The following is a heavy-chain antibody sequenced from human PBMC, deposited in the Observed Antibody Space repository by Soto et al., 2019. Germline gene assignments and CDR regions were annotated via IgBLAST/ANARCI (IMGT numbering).Heavy chain of an antibody. V-gene: IGHV4-4*07. J-gene: IGHJ5*02. CDR2: IYTSGST. CDR1: GGSISSYY. Sequence: QVQLQESGPGLVKPSETLSLTCTVSGGSISSYYWSWIRQPAGKGLEWIGRIYTSGSTNYNPSLKSRVTMSVDTANNQFSLKLSSVTAADTAVYYCARVVRQLVRVGWFDPWGQGTLVTVSS. D-gene: IGHD6-13*01. CDR3: ARVVRQLVRVGWFDP.